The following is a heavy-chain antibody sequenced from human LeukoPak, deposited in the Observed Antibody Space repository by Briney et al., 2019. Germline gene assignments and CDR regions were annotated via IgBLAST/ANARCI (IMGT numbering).Heavy chain of an antibody. J-gene: IGHJ4*02. CDR3: ARGLYASIY. V-gene: IGHV3-23*01. CDR1: GFTFSNYA. Sequence: GGSLRLSCAASGFTFSNYAMTWVRQAPGKGLEWVSVISGSGDNTYYADSVKGRFTISRDNAKNTVFLQMNSLRAEDTAEYYCARGLYASIYWGQGTLVTVSS. D-gene: IGHD3-16*01. CDR2: ISGSGDNT.